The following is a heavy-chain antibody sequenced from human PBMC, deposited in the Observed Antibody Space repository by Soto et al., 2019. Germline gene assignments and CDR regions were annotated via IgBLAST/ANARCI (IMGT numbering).Heavy chain of an antibody. CDR1: GFTFSTYG. Sequence: GGSLRLSCAASGFTFSTYGMHWVRQAPGRGPEWVSAISGSGGSTYYADSVKGRFTISRDNSKNTLYLQMNSLRAEDTAVYYCAKVFTVTTKLSFDYWGQGALVTVSS. D-gene: IGHD4-4*01. CDR3: AKVFTVTTKLSFDY. V-gene: IGHV3-23*01. CDR2: ISGSGGST. J-gene: IGHJ4*02.